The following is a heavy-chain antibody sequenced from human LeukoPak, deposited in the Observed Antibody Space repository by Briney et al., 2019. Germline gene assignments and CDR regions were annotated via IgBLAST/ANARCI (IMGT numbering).Heavy chain of an antibody. J-gene: IGHJ6*03. V-gene: IGHV4-59*12. CDR1: GGSISSYY. D-gene: IGHD3-3*01. CDR2: INYSGST. CDR3: ARGRVTIFGVVIKSRYYMDV. Sequence: PSETLSLTCTVSGGSISSYYWSWIRQPPGKGLEWIGHINYSGSTYYNSSLKSRVTISVDTSKNQFSLKLSSVTAADTAVYYCARGRVTIFGVVIKSRYYMDVWGKGTTVTVSS.